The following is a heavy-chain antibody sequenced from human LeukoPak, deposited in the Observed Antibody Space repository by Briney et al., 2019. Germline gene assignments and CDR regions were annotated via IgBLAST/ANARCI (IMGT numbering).Heavy chain of an antibody. V-gene: IGHV3-7*01. D-gene: IGHD5-12*01. CDR3: ARGGYSGYDHDY. J-gene: IGHJ4*02. CDR2: IKQDGSEK. Sequence: GGSLRLSCAASGFSFSSHWMSWVRQVPGKGLEWVANIKQDGSEKYYVDSVKGRFTISRDNAKNSLYLQMNSLRAEDTAVYYCARGGYSGYDHDYWGQGTLVTVSS. CDR1: GFSFSSHW.